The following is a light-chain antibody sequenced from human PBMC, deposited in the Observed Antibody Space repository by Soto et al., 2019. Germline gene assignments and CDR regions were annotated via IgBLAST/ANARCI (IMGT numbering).Light chain of an antibody. Sequence: DIQMTQSPSTLSASVGDRVTITCRDCPSIRNWLAWSQQKPGKAPNLLIYKASSLESGVPSRFSGSGSGTEFTLTISSLEPDDFATYYCKQYSSYPYTFGQGTKLEIK. V-gene: IGKV1-5*03. CDR3: KQYSSYPYT. CDR1: PSIRNW. J-gene: IGKJ2*01. CDR2: KAS.